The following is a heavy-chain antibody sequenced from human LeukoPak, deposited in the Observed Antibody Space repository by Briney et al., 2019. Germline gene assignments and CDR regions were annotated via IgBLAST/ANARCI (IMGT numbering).Heavy chain of an antibody. J-gene: IGHJ6*02. D-gene: IGHD2-15*01. V-gene: IGHV1-18*01. CDR3: ARECVVVAPDGMDV. CDR1: GYTFTSYG. CDR2: ISAYNGNT. Sequence: GASVKVSCKASGYTFTSYGISWVRQAPGQGLEWMGWISAYNGNTNYAQKLQGRVTMTTDTSTSTSYMELRSLRSDDTAVYYCARECVVVAPDGMDVWGQGTTVTVSS.